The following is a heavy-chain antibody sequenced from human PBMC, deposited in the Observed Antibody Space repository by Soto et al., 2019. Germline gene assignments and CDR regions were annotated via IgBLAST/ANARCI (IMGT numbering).Heavy chain of an antibody. Sequence: SETLSLTCTVSGGSISSYYWSWIRQPPGKGLEWIGDIYYSGSTNYNPSLKSRVTISVDTSKNQFSLKLSSVTAADAAVYYCARDRLEGYSSSWSDYWGQGTLVTVS. V-gene: IGHV4-59*01. J-gene: IGHJ4*02. CDR2: IYYSGST. CDR1: GGSISSYY. D-gene: IGHD6-13*01. CDR3: ARDRLEGYSSSWSDY.